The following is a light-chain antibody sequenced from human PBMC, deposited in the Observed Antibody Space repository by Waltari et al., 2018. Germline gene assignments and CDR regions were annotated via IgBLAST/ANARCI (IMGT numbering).Light chain of an antibody. J-gene: IGKJ4*01. V-gene: IGKV3D-15*01. CDR3: QQYNNWPPLT. CDR2: DAS. Sequence: VMTQSPATLFVSPGDAATLSCRASQSISRHVAWYHQKSGQAPRLLIFDASARATGIPARFSGSGSGTEFTLTISSLQSEDVGVYYCQQYNNWPPLTFGGGTKVEIK. CDR1: QSISRH.